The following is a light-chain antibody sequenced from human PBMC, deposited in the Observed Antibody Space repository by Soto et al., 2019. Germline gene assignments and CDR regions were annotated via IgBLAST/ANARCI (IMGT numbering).Light chain of an antibody. CDR1: QSVDSSY. CDR2: SAS. V-gene: IGKV3-20*01. CDR3: QRYGIPPPKYT. J-gene: IGKJ2*01. Sequence: EIVLTQSPGTLSLSPGERATLSCRASQSVDSSYLAWYQQKPGQAPRLLIYSASSRATGIPDRFSGSGSGTDFTLTISRLEPEDFQVYYCQRYGIPPPKYTFGQVTKLEIK.